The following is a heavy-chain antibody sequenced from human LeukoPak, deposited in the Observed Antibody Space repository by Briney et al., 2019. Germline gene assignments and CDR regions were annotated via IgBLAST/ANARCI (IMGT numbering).Heavy chain of an antibody. CDR2: ISYDGSNA. D-gene: IGHD3-10*01. CDR3: ARDSGFGEPYFDY. J-gene: IGHJ4*02. CDR1: GFTFRSYS. V-gene: IGHV3-30*03. Sequence: GGSLRLSCAGSGFTFRSYSMNWVRQAPGKGLEWVAAISYDGSNAYYADSVKGRFTVSRDNSRNTLYLQMNSLRPEDTSVYYCARDSGFGEPYFDYWGQGTLVTVSS.